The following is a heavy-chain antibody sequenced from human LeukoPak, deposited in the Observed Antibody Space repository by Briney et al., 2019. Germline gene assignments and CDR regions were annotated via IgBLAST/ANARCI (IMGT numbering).Heavy chain of an antibody. CDR1: GGSISSYY. V-gene: IGHV4-4*07. D-gene: IGHD2-2*01. CDR2: IYTSGST. CDR3: ARHRTYGGRYCSSTSCYGDHYYMDV. J-gene: IGHJ6*03. Sequence: SETLSLTCTVSGGSISSYYWSWIRQPAGKGLEWIGRIYTSGSTNYNPSLKSRVTMSVDTSKNQFSLKLSSVTAADTAVYYCARHRTYGGRYCSSTSCYGDHYYMDVWGKGTTVTVSS.